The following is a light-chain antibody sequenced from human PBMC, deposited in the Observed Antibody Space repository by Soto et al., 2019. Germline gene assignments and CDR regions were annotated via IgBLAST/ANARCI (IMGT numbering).Light chain of an antibody. CDR2: AAS. CDR3: QQYYSYPLT. V-gene: IGKV1-6*01. Sequence: AIQMTQSPSSLSASVGDRVTITCRASQGIGNDLGWFQQKPGKAPKVLIYAASSLQSGVPTRFSGSGSGTDFTLTISCLQSEDFATYYCQQYYSYPLTFGGGTKVDIK. J-gene: IGKJ4*01. CDR1: QGIGND.